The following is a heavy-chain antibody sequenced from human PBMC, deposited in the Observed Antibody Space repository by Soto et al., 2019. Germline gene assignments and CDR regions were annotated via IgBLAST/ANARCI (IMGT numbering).Heavy chain of an antibody. D-gene: IGHD2-15*01. J-gene: IGHJ6*02. Sequence: QVQLVESGGGVVQPGRSLRLSCAASGFTFSSYGMHWVRQAPGKGLEWVAVIWYDGSNKYYADSVKGRFTISRDNSKNTLYLQMNSLRAEDTAVYYCARDRLAATIVGYCSGGSCYNYYCMDVWGQGTTVTVSS. CDR2: IWYDGSNK. CDR3: ARDRLAATIVGYCSGGSCYNYYCMDV. V-gene: IGHV3-33*01. CDR1: GFTFSSYG.